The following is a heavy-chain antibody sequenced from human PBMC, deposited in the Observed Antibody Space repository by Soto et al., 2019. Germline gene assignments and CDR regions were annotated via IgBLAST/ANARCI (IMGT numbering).Heavy chain of an antibody. J-gene: IGHJ4*02. CDR2: SRDKAHSYTT. CDR3: GNLSSADRGSIYHCAH. D-gene: IGHD3-22*01. Sequence: SLRLSCAASGFSLSDHYMDWVRQSPGKGLEWVGRSRDKAHSYTTEYAASVKGRFSISRDDSGNSLYLQMNSLKTDDAAVYYCGNLSSADRGSIYHCAHGGKGALATVSS. CDR1: GFSLSDHY. V-gene: IGHV3-72*01.